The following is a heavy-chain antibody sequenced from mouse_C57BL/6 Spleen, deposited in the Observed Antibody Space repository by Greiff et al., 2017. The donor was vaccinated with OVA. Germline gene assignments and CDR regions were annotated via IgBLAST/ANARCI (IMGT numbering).Heavy chain of an antibody. D-gene: IGHD2-1*01. CDR3: VRQGSLPRFDV. CDR1: GFSFNTYA. Sequence: DVQLVESGGGLVQPKGSLKLSCAASGFSFNTYAMNWVRQAPGKGLEWVARIRSKSNNYATYYADSVKDRFTISRDDSESMLYLQMNNLKTEDTAMYYCVRQGSLPRFDVWGTGTTVTVSS. V-gene: IGHV10-1*01. J-gene: IGHJ1*03. CDR2: IRSKSNNYAT.